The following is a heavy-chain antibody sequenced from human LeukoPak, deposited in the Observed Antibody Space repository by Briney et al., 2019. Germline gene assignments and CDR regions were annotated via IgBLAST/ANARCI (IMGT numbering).Heavy chain of an antibody. Sequence: GGSLRLSCAGSGFGMSGNAMSWVRQAPGKGLEWVSGINWNGGSTGYADSVKGRFTISRDNAKHSLYLQMNSLRAEDTALYYCARATGSGSYYNPIDYWGQGTLVTVSS. D-gene: IGHD3-10*01. CDR1: GFGMSGNA. CDR3: ARATGSGSYYNPIDY. J-gene: IGHJ4*02. V-gene: IGHV3-20*04. CDR2: INWNGGST.